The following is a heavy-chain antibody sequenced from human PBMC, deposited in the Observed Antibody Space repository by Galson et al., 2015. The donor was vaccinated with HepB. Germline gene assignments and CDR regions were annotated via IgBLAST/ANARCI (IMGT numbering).Heavy chain of an antibody. Sequence: SLRLSCAASGFTFSSYAMSWVRQAPGKGLEWVSAISGSGGSTYYADSVKGRFTISRDNSKNTLYLQMNSLRAEDTAVYYCAKGTEYYYDSSGYYYGYWGQGTLVTVSS. CDR1: GFTFSSYA. D-gene: IGHD3-22*01. CDR3: AKGTEYYYDSSGYYYGY. CDR2: ISGSGGST. V-gene: IGHV3-23*01. J-gene: IGHJ4*02.